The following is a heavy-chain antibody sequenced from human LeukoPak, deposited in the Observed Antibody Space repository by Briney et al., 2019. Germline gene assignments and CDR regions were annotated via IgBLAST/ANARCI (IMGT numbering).Heavy chain of an antibody. Sequence: PGGSLRLSCAASGFTFSSYEMNWVRQAPGNGLEWVSYISSSGSTIYYADSVKGRFTISRDNAKNSLYLQMNSLRAEDTAVYYCARGYYDSSGYYDYWGQGTLVTVSS. V-gene: IGHV3-48*03. J-gene: IGHJ4*02. CDR3: ARGYYDSSGYYDY. D-gene: IGHD3-22*01. CDR1: GFTFSSYE. CDR2: ISSSGSTI.